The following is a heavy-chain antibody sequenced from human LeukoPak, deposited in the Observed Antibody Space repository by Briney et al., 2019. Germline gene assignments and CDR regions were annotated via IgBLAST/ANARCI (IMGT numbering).Heavy chain of an antibody. CDR1: GFTVSSNS. CDR2: IYSDNT. V-gene: IGHV3-66*03. Sequence: GGSLRLSCTVSGFTVSSNSMSWVRQAPGKGLEWVSFIYSDNTHYSDSVKGRFTISRDNSKNTLYLQMNSLRAEDTAVYYCAKDGGSGSYGGYWGQGTLVTVSS. CDR3: AKDGGSGSYGGY. J-gene: IGHJ4*02. D-gene: IGHD3-10*01.